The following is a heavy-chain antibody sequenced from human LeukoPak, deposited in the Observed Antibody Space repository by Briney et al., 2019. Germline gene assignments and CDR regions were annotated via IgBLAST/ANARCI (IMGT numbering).Heavy chain of an antibody. Sequence: GRSLRLSCAASGFTFSSYAMHWVRQAPGKGLEWVAVISYDGSNKYYADSVKGRFTISRDNSKNTLYLQMNSLRAEDTAVYYCARDSIVGATTLFDYWGQGTLVTVSS. CDR3: ARDSIVGATTLFDY. V-gene: IGHV3-30*14. J-gene: IGHJ4*02. D-gene: IGHD1-26*01. CDR2: ISYDGSNK. CDR1: GFTFSSYA.